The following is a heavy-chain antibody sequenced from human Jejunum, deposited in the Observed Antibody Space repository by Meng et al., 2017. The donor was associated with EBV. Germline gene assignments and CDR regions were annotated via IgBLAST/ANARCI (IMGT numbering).Heavy chain of an antibody. CDR1: GCAXXXSDYY. Sequence: QLQLQESGPGLVXXXXXRXLTXTXPGCAXXXSDYYWGWVRQPPGKGLEWIGSIYYSGSTYYNPSLKSRVTISVDTSKNQFSLKLSSVTAADTAVYYCARLNYYGSGSYYNHKGGYYFDCWGQGTLVTVSS. D-gene: IGHD3-10*01. J-gene: IGHJ4*02. CDR3: ARLNYYGSGSYYNHKGGYYFDC. CDR2: IYYSGST. V-gene: IGHV4-39*01.